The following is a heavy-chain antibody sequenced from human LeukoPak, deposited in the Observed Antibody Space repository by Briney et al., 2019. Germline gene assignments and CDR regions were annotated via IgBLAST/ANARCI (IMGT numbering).Heavy chain of an antibody. J-gene: IGHJ4*02. CDR2: IYYSGST. CDR3: ARDVTMVRGVIISPPFGY. CDR1: GGSISSGDYY. Sequence: SQTLSLTCTVSGGSISSGDYYWSWLRQPPGKGLEWIGYIYYSGSTYYNPSLKSRVTISVDTSKNQFSLKLSSVTAADTAVYYCARDVTMVRGVIISPPFGYWGQGTLVTVSS. V-gene: IGHV4-30-4*01. D-gene: IGHD3-10*01.